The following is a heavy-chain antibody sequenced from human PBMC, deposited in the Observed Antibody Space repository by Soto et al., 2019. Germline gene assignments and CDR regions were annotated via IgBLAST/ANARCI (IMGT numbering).Heavy chain of an antibody. D-gene: IGHD1-1*01. Sequence: GASVKVSCKASGYTFTSYGISWVRQAPGQGLEWMGWISGYNGNTNYAQNLQGRVTMTTETSTNTAYMELSSLRSEDTAVYYCAADSRWQLYYWGQGTQVTVSS. J-gene: IGHJ4*02. CDR1: GYTFTSYG. CDR2: ISGYNGNT. CDR3: AADSRWQLYY. V-gene: IGHV1-18*01.